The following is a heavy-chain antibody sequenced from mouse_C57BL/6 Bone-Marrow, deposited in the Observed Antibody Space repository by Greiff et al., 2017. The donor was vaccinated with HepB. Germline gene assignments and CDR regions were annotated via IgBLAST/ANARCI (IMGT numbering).Heavy chain of an antibody. CDR3: ARSGTTVVAEPYFDY. D-gene: IGHD1-1*01. CDR1: GYSFTDYN. V-gene: IGHV1-39*01. J-gene: IGHJ2*01. Sequence: EVKLMESGPELVKPGASVKISCKASGYSFTDYNMNWVKQSNGKSLEWIGVINPNYGTTSYNQKFKGKATLTVDQSSSTAYMQLNSLTSEDSAVYYCARSGTTVVAEPYFDYWGQGTTLTVSS. CDR2: INPNYGTT.